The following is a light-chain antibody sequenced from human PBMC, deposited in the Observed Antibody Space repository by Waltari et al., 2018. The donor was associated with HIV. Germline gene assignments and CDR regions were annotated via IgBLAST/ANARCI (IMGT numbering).Light chain of an antibody. CDR1: QAIGNS. V-gene: IGKV1-27*01. CDR2: AAS. J-gene: IGKJ1*01. CDR3: QKYNSAPRT. Sequence: IQMTQSPSSLSASVGDRITTTCRASQAIGNSLAWYQQRPGKVPQLLIYAASTLQSGVPSRFSGFGSGTNFTLAIANVQPEDVATYFCQKYNSAPRTFGQGTKVEI.